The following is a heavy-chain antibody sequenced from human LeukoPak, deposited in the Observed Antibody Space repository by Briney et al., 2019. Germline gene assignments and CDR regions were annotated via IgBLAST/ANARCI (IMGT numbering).Heavy chain of an antibody. CDR2: ISSSSSTI. Sequence: PGGSLRLSCAASGFTFSSYSMNWVRQAPGKGVEWVSYISSSSSTIYYADSVRGRFTISRNNAKNSLYLQMNSLRDEDTAVYYCARGKWELLWGDYWGQGTLVTVSS. V-gene: IGHV3-48*02. D-gene: IGHD1-26*01. CDR1: GFTFSSYS. J-gene: IGHJ4*02. CDR3: ARGKWELLWGDY.